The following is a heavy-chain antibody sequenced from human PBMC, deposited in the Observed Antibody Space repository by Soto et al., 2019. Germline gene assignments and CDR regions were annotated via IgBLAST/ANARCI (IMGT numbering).Heavy chain of an antibody. V-gene: IGHV3-33*01. Sequence: GESLKISCAASGFTFSSYGMHWVRQAPGKGLEWVAVIWYDGSNKYYADSVKGRFTFSRDNSKNTLYLQMNSLRAEDTAVYYCARDPGDYLYGMDVWGQGTTVTVSS. D-gene: IGHD4-17*01. CDR2: IWYDGSNK. CDR1: GFTFSSYG. J-gene: IGHJ6*02. CDR3: ARDPGDYLYGMDV.